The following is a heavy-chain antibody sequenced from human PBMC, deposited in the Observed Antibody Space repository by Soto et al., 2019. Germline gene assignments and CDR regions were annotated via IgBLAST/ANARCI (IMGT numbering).Heavy chain of an antibody. J-gene: IGHJ3*02. D-gene: IGHD4-17*01. CDR3: ARVRGTTHPVVDAFDI. CDR2: IWYDGSNK. Sequence: QVQLVESGGGVVQPGRSLRLSCAASGFTFSSYGMHWVRQAPGKGLEWVAVIWYDGSNKYYADSVKGRFTISRDNSKNTMYLQMNSLRAEDTAVYYCARVRGTTHPVVDAFDIWGQGTMVTVSS. V-gene: IGHV3-33*01. CDR1: GFTFSSYG.